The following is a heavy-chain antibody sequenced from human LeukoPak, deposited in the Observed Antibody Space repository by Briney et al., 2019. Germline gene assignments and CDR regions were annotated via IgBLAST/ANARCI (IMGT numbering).Heavy chain of an antibody. Sequence: GGSLRLSCAASGFTFSSYGMHWVRQAPGKGLEWVAVISYDGSNKYYADSVKGRFTISRDNSKNTLYLQMNSLRAEDTAVYYCAKDPKISVLLWFGGYGEYYLDYWGQGTLVTVSS. D-gene: IGHD3-10*01. CDR3: AKDPKISVLLWFGGYGEYYLDY. V-gene: IGHV3-30*18. CDR1: GFTFSSYG. CDR2: ISYDGSNK. J-gene: IGHJ4*02.